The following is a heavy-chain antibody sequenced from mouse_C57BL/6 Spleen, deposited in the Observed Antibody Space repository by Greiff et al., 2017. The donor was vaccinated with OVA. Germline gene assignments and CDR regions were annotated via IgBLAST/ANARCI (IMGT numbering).Heavy chain of an antibody. CDR1: GFTFSDYG. J-gene: IGHJ1*03. D-gene: IGHD1-1*01. CDR2: ISSGSSTI. V-gene: IGHV5-17*01. Sequence: EVKLMESGGGLVKPGGSLKLSCAASGFTFSDYGMHWVCQAPEKGLEWVAYISSGSSTIYYADTVKGRFTISRDNAKNTLFLQMTSLRSEDTAMYYCANYGSRGGYFDVWGTGTTVTVSS. CDR3: ANYGSRGGYFDV.